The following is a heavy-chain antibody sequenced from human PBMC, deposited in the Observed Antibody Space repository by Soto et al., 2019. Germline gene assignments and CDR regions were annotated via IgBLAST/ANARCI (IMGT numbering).Heavy chain of an antibody. J-gene: IGHJ4*02. Sequence: EVQLVESGGGLVQLGGSRRLSCAASGFTFSSFWMTWVRQAPGKGLEWVANIKQDGSEKYYVESVKGRFTISRDNARNSLFLEMKSLRSEDTAVYSCVRDRSGSYLEGFDYWGQGTLVTVSS. CDR1: GFTFSSFW. D-gene: IGHD1-26*01. V-gene: IGHV3-7*01. CDR2: IKQDGSEK. CDR3: VRDRSGSYLEGFDY.